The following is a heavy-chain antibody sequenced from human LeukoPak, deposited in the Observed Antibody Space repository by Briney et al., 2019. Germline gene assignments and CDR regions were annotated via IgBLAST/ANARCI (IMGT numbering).Heavy chain of an antibody. V-gene: IGHV3-23*01. Sequence: SGGSLRLSCAASGFTFSSYAMSWVRQAPGKGLEWVSAISGSGGSIYYADSVKGRFTISRDNSQNTLYLQMNSLRAEDTAVYYCAKCHRGVIDYWGQGTLVTVSS. CDR3: AKCHRGVIDY. CDR2: ISGSGGSI. CDR1: GFTFSSYA. D-gene: IGHD3-10*01. J-gene: IGHJ4*02.